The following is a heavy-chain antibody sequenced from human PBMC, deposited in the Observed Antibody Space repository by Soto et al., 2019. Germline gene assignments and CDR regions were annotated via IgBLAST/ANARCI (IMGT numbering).Heavy chain of an antibody. Sequence: QVQLVQSGAEVKKPGASVKVSCKASGYTFTGYYMHWVRPAPGQGLEWLGWINPNSGCTNYAQKFQGRVTMTRDTPISTAYMELSRLRSDDTAVYYCAREVGYDPRGYYYYGMYVWGQGTTVTVSS. V-gene: IGHV1-2*02. CDR1: GYTFTGYY. D-gene: IGHD5-12*01. CDR2: INPNSGCT. CDR3: AREVGYDPRGYYYYGMYV. J-gene: IGHJ6*02.